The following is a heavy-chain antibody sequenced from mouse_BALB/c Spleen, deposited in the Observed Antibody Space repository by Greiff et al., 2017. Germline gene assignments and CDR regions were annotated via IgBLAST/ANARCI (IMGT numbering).Heavy chain of an antibody. V-gene: IGHV5-6*01. J-gene: IGHJ3*01. CDR2: ISSGGSYT. CDR3: ASIYDGYYVFAY. D-gene: IGHD2-3*01. CDR1: GFTFSSYG. Sequence: EVKVVESGGDLVKPGGSLKLSCAASGFTFSSYGMSWVRQTPDKRLEWVATISSGGSYTYYPDSVKGRFTISRDNAKNTLYLQMSSLKSEDTAMYYCASIYDGYYVFAYWGQGTLVTVSA.